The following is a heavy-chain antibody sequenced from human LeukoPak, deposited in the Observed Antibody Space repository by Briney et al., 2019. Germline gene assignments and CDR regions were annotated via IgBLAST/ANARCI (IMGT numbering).Heavy chain of an antibody. CDR1: GGSISSYY. CDR3: ARGRHNWNVDALFDY. J-gene: IGHJ4*02. V-gene: IGHV4-59*12. CDR2: IYYSGST. D-gene: IGHD1-1*01. Sequence: PSETLSLTCTVSGGSISSYYWSWIRQPPGKGLEWIGYIYYSGSTNYNPSLKSRVTISVDTSKNQFSLQLNSVTPEDTAVYYCARGRHNWNVDALFDYWGQGTLVTVSS.